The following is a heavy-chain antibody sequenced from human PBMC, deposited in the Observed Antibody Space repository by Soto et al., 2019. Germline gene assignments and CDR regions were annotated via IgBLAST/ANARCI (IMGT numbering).Heavy chain of an antibody. J-gene: IGHJ5*02. D-gene: IGHD6-19*01. CDR2: IYISGNT. CDR3: ARELKPYNSGWYFTLS. V-gene: IGHV4-4*07. Sequence: LSLTCSVSGGSVSSHYWSWVRQPAGKGLELIGRIYISGNTKYNPSFKSRVTMSVDTSKNQVSLRLSSVTAADTAVYYCARELKPYNSGWYFTLSWSQGTQVTVSS. CDR1: GGSVSSHY.